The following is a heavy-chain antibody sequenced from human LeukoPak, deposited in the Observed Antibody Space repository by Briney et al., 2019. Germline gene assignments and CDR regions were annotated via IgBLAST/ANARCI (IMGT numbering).Heavy chain of an antibody. V-gene: IGHV3-33*01. D-gene: IGHD5-12*01. CDR3: VRTYDENPLGWFDP. Sequence: SGGSLRLSCAASGFTFSRYGMHWVRQGPGKGLEWVAVIWYDGSKKYYADSVKGRFTISRDNSKNTLYLQMSSLRPDDTAVYYCVRTYDENPLGWFDPWGQGTLVTVSS. CDR1: GFTFSRYG. CDR2: IWYDGSKK. J-gene: IGHJ5*02.